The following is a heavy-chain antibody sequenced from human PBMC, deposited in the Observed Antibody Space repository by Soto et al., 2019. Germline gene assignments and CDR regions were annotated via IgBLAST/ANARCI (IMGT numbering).Heavy chain of an antibody. CDR1: GGSISSGGYY. J-gene: IGHJ6*02. V-gene: IGHV4-61*08. CDR2: IYYSGST. Sequence: SETLSLTCTVSGGSISSGGYYWSWIRQHPGKGLEWIGYIYYSGSTNYNPSLKSRVTISVDTSKNQFSLKLSSVTAADTAVYYCARLSIYYDILTGPNAYGMDVWGQGTTVTFSS. D-gene: IGHD3-9*01. CDR3: ARLSIYYDILTGPNAYGMDV.